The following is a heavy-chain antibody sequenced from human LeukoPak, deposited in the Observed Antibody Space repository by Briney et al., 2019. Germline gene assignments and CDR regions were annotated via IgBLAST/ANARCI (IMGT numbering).Heavy chain of an antibody. CDR1: GYTFTSYD. D-gene: IGHD6-19*01. Sequence: ASVKVSCKASGYTFTSYDINWVRQATGQGLEWMGWMNPNSGGTNYAQKFQGRVTMTRDTSISTAYMELSRLRSDDTAVYYCARDPGGWYAGYYFDYWGQGTLVTVSS. CDR3: ARDPGGWYAGYYFDY. V-gene: IGHV1-2*02. J-gene: IGHJ4*02. CDR2: MNPNSGGT.